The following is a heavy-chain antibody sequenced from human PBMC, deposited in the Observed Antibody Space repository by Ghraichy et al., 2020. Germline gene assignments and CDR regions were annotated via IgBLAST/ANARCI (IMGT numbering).Heavy chain of an antibody. CDR3: AKEGRPQHFDL. CDR1: GFTLSIYA. J-gene: IGHJ4*02. V-gene: IGHV3-23*01. CDR2: LGGLDSTT. Sequence: GGSLRLSCAASGFTLSIYAMSWVRQAPGKGLEWVSTLGGLDSTTYYTDSMKGRLTISRDASTNTLYLQMNSLRVEDTAVYYCAKEGRPQHFDLWGQGTLVTVSS.